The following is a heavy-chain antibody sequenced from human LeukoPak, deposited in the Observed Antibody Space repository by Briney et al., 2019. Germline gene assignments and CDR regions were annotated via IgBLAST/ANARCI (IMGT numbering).Heavy chain of an antibody. CDR1: GFTFSNYG. J-gene: IGHJ4*02. V-gene: IGHV3-23*01. D-gene: IGHD3-9*01. Sequence: GGSLRLSCAASGFTFSNYGIHWVRQAPGKGLEWVSAISGSGGSTYYADSVKGRFTISRDNSKNTLYLQMNSLRAEDTAVYYCAKIYDILTGYPSYFDYWGQGTLVTVSS. CDR3: AKIYDILTGYPSYFDY. CDR2: ISGSGGST.